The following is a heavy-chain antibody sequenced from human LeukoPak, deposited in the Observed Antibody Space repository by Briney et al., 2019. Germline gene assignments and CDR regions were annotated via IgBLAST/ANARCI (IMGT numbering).Heavy chain of an antibody. CDR1: GFPFSSYG. Sequence: GGSLRLSCAASGFPFSSYGMHWVRQAPGKGLEWVAFIRYDGSNKYYADSVKGRFTISRDNSKNTLYLQMNSLRAEDTAVYYCAKDRSRLLWFGELLDYWGQGTLVTVSS. D-gene: IGHD3-10*01. CDR3: AKDRSRLLWFGELLDY. V-gene: IGHV3-30*02. CDR2: IRYDGSNK. J-gene: IGHJ4*02.